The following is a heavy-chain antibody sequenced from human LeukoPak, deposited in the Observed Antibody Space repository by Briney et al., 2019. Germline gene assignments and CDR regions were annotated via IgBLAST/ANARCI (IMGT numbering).Heavy chain of an antibody. CDR3: AKDTAVILTAPFDS. D-gene: IGHD2-21*01. Sequence: GGSLRLSCAASGFTFSVHSMNWVRQAPGKGLEWVSYISHTGDPTDYADSVKGRFTISRDNSNNRLYLQMNSVRAEDTAMYFCAKDTAVILTAPFDSWGQGTLVTVSS. J-gene: IGHJ4*02. CDR1: GFTFSVHS. V-gene: IGHV3-48*01. CDR2: ISHTGDPT.